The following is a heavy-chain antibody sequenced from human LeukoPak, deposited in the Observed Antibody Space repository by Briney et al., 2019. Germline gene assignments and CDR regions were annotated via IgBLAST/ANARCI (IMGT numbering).Heavy chain of an antibody. D-gene: IGHD3-22*01. CDR3: AKFRGGSSGSCFDY. V-gene: IGHV3-23*01. CDR1: GFTFSSYG. Sequence: GGSLRLSCAASGFTFSSYGMSWVRQAPGKGLEWVSAISGSGGSTYYADSVKSRFTISRDNSKNTLYLQMNSQRAEDTAVYYCAKFRGGSSGSCFDYWGQGTLVTVSS. CDR2: ISGSGGST. J-gene: IGHJ4*02.